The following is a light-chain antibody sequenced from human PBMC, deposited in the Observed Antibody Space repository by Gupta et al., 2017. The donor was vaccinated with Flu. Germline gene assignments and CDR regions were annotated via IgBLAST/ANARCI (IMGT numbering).Light chain of an antibody. CDR2: DNR. Sequence: SYVLTQPPSGLVPPGRPARTPCGVNAIGSESVHWYQQKPGQAPVLVVYDNRDRPSGIPERFSGSNSGNTATLTINRVEAGDEADYYCQVWDSVSAHQFFGTGTQVTVL. J-gene: IGLJ1*01. CDR1: AIGSES. CDR3: QVWDSVSAHQF. V-gene: IGLV3-21*02.